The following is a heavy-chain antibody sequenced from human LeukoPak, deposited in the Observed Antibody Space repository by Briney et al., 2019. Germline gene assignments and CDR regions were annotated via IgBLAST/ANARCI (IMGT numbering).Heavy chain of an antibody. CDR1: GFTFSSYA. CDR2: ILGSGGST. D-gene: IGHD3-10*01. Sequence: GGSLRLSCAASGFTFSSYAMSWVRQAPGKGLEWVSGILGSGGSTFFADSLKGRFTVSRDNSKNTLYLHVNSLGADDTAVYYCAKDRVQGSWYFDLWGRGTLVTVSS. CDR3: AKDRVQGSWYFDL. V-gene: IGHV3-23*01. J-gene: IGHJ2*01.